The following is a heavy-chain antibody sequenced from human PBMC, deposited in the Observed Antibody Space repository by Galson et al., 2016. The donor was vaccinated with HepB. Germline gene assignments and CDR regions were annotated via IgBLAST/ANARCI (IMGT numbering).Heavy chain of an antibody. CDR2: IYSGGST. V-gene: IGHV3-53*04. J-gene: IGHJ6*02. CDR3: AGQRVESPLNMVRGRLSEDQYYYGLDV. Sequence: SLRLSCAASGFIVSNNYMSWVRQAPGKGLEWVAVIYSGGSTYYTEPVKGRFPISRHIFKNTLSLQMNSLTSEDTAVYDCAGQRVESPLNMVRGRLSEDQYYYGLDVWGQGTTVSVSS. CDR1: GFIVSNNY. D-gene: IGHD3-10*01.